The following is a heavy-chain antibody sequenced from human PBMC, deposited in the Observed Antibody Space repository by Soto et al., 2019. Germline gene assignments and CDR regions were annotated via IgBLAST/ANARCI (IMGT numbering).Heavy chain of an antibody. V-gene: IGHV3-48*02. CDR1: GFPFSSYS. Sequence: EVQLVESGGGLVQPGGSLRLSCAASGFPFSSYSMNWVRQAPGKGLEWVSDISRSSSTIYYADSVKGRFTMSRDNVKNSLNLLMNSLRDEDTAVYYCARELWPSDYWGQGTLVTVSS. D-gene: IGHD5-18*01. CDR2: ISRSSSTI. CDR3: ARELWPSDY. J-gene: IGHJ4*02.